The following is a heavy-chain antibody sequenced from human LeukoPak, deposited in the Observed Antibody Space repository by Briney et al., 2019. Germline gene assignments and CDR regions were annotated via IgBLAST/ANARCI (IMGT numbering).Heavy chain of an antibody. J-gene: IGHJ5*02. CDR2: IVPIFGTA. CDR1: GGTFSSYT. V-gene: IGHV1-69*13. Sequence: SVKVSCKASGGTFSSYTISWVRQAPGQGLEWMGGIVPIFGTANYAQKFQGRVTITADESTSTAYMELSSLRSEDTAVYYCARWAESGTRGNTGWFDPWGQGTLVTVSS. D-gene: IGHD2-2*01. CDR3: ARWAESGTRGNTGWFDP.